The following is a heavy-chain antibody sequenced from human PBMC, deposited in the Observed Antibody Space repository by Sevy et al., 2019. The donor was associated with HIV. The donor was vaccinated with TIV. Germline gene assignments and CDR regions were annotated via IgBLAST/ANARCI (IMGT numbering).Heavy chain of an antibody. Sequence: GESLKISCAASGFTFSDYYMSWIRQAPGKGLEWVSYISSGSSYTNYADSVKGRFTISRDNARNSLYLQMNSLRAEDTAVYYCAKDSRVYSSSHFDYWGQGIRVTVSP. CDR3: AKDSRVYSSSHFDY. CDR2: ISSGSSYT. CDR1: GFTFSDYY. J-gene: IGHJ4*02. D-gene: IGHD6-13*01. V-gene: IGHV3-11*06.